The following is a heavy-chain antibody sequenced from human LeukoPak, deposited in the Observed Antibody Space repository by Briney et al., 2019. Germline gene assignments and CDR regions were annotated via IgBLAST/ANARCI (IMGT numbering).Heavy chain of an antibody. CDR1: GYTFSDYY. D-gene: IGHD4-11*01. CDR2: INPNSGGT. J-gene: IGHJ4*02. CDR3: ARGLLATVSHLDY. V-gene: IGHV1-2*02. Sequence: ASVKVSCKASGYTFSDYYLHWVRQAPGQGLEWMGWINPNSGGTNYAQKFQGRVTMTRDTSISTAYMELSRLRSDDTAVYYCARGLLATVSHLDYWGQGTLVTVSS.